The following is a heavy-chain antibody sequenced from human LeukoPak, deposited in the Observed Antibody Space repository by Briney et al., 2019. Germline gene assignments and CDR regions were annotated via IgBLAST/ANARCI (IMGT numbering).Heavy chain of an antibody. CDR1: GFTFSNAW. CDR2: IKSKTDGGNT. V-gene: IGHV3-15*01. CDR3: TTDDYGDN. J-gene: IGHJ4*02. Sequence: GGSLRLSCAASGFTFSNAWMSWVRQAPGKGLEWVGRIKSKTDGGNTDYAEPVKGRFTISRDDSKNTLYLQMNSLKAEDTAVYYCTTDDYGDNWGQGTLVTVSS.